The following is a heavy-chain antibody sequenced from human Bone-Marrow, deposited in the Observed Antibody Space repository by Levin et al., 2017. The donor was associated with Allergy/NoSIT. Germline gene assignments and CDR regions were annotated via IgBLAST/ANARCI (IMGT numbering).Heavy chain of an antibody. Sequence: SGPTLVKPSQTLTLTCTFSGFSLSTSGLGVGWIRQPPGRALEWLAFIYWDDTRYYRPSLKNRLTIAKDTSKNLVVLTLAYVDPVDTATYFCAFSNGDGYFDLWGRGTLVTVSS. CDR2: IYWDDTR. D-gene: IGHD2-8*01. V-gene: IGHV2-5*02. CDR1: GFSLSTSGLG. J-gene: IGHJ2*01. CDR3: AFSNGDGYFDL.